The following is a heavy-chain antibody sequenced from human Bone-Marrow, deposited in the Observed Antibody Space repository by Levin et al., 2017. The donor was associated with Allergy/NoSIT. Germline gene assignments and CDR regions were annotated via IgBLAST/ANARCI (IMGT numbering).Heavy chain of an antibody. CDR1: GFTFANHA. Sequence: ASVKVSCAASGFTFANHAMTWVRHAPGKGLEWVSTIRPNSVRTYFADSVKGRFTVSRDDSMNMMYLQMNSLRVDDAAVYYRAREQGASGWYTVDFWGQGTLVTVSS. D-gene: IGHD6-13*01. CDR2: IRPNSVRT. CDR3: AREQGASGWYTVDF. J-gene: IGHJ4*02. V-gene: IGHV3-23*01.